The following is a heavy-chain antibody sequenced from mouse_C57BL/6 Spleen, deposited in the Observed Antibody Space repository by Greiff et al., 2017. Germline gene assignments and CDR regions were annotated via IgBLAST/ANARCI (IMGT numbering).Heavy chain of an antibody. V-gene: IGHV1-69*01. CDR1: GYTFTSYW. Sequence: QVQLQQPGAELVMPGASVKLSCKASGYTFTSYWMHWVKQRPGQGLEWIGEIDPSDSYTNYNQKFKGKSTLTVNKSSSTAYMQLSSLTSEDSAVYYCARRRTAQATCAMDYWGQGTSVTVAS. D-gene: IGHD3-2*02. J-gene: IGHJ4*01. CDR2: IDPSDSYT. CDR3: ARRRTAQATCAMDY.